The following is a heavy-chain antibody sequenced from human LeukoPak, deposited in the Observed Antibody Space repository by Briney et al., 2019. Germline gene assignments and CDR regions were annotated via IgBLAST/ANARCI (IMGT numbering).Heavy chain of an antibody. CDR3: ARSTYYDFWSGRKKYYFDY. V-gene: IGHV4-34*01. D-gene: IGHD3-3*01. CDR1: GGSFSGYY. CDR2: INHSGST. J-gene: IGHJ4*02. Sequence: PSETLSLTCAVYGGSFSGYYRSWIRQPPGKGLERIGEINHSGSTNYNPSLKSRVTISVDTSKNQFSLKLSSVTAADTAVYYCARSTYYDFWSGRKKYYFDYWGQGTLVTVSS.